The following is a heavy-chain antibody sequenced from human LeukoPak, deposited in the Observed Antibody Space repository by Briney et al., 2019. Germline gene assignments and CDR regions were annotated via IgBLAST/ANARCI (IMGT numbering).Heavy chain of an antibody. J-gene: IGHJ4*02. D-gene: IGHD3-16*01. CDR3: ARRAGAYTHPYDY. CDR1: GFTFSSYS. Sequence: GGSLRLSCAASGFTFSSYSMNWVRQAPGKGLEWVSAISGSGGSTYYADSVKGRFTISRDNSKNTLYLQMNSLRAEDTAVYYCARRAGAYTHPYDYWGQGTLVTVSS. CDR2: ISGSGGST. V-gene: IGHV3-23*01.